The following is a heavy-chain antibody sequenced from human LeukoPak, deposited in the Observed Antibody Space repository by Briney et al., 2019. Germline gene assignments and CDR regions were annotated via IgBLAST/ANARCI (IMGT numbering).Heavy chain of an antibody. J-gene: IGHJ4*02. V-gene: IGHV3-48*03. D-gene: IGHD4-11*01. CDR2: ISSSGSTI. CDR3: ASSTRTRLQPDY. CDR1: GFTFSSYE. Sequence: GGSLRLSCAASGFTFSSYEMNWVRQAPGKGLEWVSYISSSGSTIYYADSVKGRFTISRDNAKNSLYLQMNSLRAEDTAVYYGASSTRTRLQPDYWGQGTLVTVSS.